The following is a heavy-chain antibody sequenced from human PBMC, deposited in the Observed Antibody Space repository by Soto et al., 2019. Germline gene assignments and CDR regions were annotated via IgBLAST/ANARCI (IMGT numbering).Heavy chain of an antibody. CDR3: AGGGGPPRDF. CDR2: IYHSGST. D-gene: IGHD1-26*01. J-gene: IGHJ4*02. CDR1: GGSISSGGYS. Sequence: QLQLQESGSGLVKPSQTLSLTCAVSGGSISSGGYSWSWIRQPPGKGLEWIGYIYHSGSTYYNPSLKSRITISIDRAKNQFPLKARFVTAADPGVYFCAGGGGPPRDFWGQGTLVTVSS. V-gene: IGHV4-30-2*01.